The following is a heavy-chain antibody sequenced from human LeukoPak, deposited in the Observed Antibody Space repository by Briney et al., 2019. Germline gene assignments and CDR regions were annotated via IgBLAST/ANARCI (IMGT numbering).Heavy chain of an antibody. CDR2: ISAYNGNT. D-gene: IGHD3-3*01. V-gene: IGHV1-18*01. J-gene: IGHJ6*03. Sequence: GASVKVSCKASGYTFTSYGISWVRHAPGQGLEWMGWISAYNGNTTYAQKLQGRVTMTTDTSTSTAYMELRSLRSDDTAVYYCARVAWGYYDFWSGYSMGPYYYYYYMDVWGKGTTVTVSS. CDR3: ARVAWGYYDFWSGYSMGPYYYYYYMDV. CDR1: GYTFTSYG.